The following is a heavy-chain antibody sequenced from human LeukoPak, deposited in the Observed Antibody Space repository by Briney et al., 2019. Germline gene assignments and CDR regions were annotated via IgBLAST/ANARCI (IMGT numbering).Heavy chain of an antibody. CDR1: GFMFSYFT. CDR3: ARESTSSFTPFFDY. J-gene: IGHJ4*02. CDR2: ISGAGSSK. Sequence: PGGSLRLSCTASGFMFSYFTMNWVRQAPGKGLEWVSSISGAGSSKYYADSVKGRFTISRDNAKNSLHLQMNSLRAEDTAVYYCARESTSSFTPFFDYWGQGTLVTVSS. V-gene: IGHV3-21*06. D-gene: IGHD2-2*01.